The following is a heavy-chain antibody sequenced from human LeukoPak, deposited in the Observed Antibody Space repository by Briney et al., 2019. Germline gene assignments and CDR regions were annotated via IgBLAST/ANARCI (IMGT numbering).Heavy chain of an antibody. CDR2: FSGSGGTT. D-gene: IGHD2-8*01. V-gene: IGHV3-23*01. J-gene: IGHJ6*03. Sequence: PGGSLRLSCAASGFTFSSYAMNWVRQAPGRGLEWVSGFSGSGGTTYYADSVKGRFTISRDNSKNTLYLQTNSLRAEDTAVYYCANGNRCTSPNCLGYYYFYMDVWGKGTTVTVSS. CDR3: ANGNRCTSPNCLGYYYFYMDV. CDR1: GFTFSSYA.